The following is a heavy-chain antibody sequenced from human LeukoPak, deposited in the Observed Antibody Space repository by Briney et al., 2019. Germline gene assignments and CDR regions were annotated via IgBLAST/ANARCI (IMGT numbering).Heavy chain of an antibody. V-gene: IGHV3-20*04. CDR1: GFTFDDYG. CDR2: INWNGGST. CDR3: ARVPGILWFGELADYFDY. Sequence: PGGSLRLSCAASGFTFDDYGMSWVRQAPGKGLEWVSGINWNGGSTGYADSVKGRFTISRDNAKNSLYLQMNSLRAKDTALYYCARVPGILWFGELADYFDYWGQGTLVTVSS. J-gene: IGHJ4*02. D-gene: IGHD3-10*01.